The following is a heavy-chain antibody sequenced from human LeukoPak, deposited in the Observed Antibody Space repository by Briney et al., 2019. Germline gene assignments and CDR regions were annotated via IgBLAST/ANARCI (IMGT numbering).Heavy chain of an antibody. V-gene: IGHV4-34*01. CDR3: ATSALYSGSYSDY. CDR1: GGSFSGYY. Sequence: PSETLSLTCAVYGGSFSGYYWSWIRQPPGKGLEWIGEINHSGSTNYNPSLKSRVTISVDTSKNQFSLKLSSVTAADTAVYYCATSALYSGSYSDYWGQGTLVTVSS. J-gene: IGHJ4*02. D-gene: IGHD1-26*01. CDR2: INHSGST.